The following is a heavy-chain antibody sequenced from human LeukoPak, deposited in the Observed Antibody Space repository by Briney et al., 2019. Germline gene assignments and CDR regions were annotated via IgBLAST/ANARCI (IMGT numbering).Heavy chain of an antibody. CDR3: ARDVDSSSWSYYYYGMDV. CDR1: GYTFTGYY. V-gene: IGHV1-2*02. Sequence: ASVKVSCKASGYTFTGYYMHWVRQAPGQGLEWMGWINPNSGGTNYAQKLQGRVTMTTDTSTSTAYMELRSLRSDDTAVYYCARDVDSSSWSYYYYGMDVWGQGTTVTVSS. CDR2: INPNSGGT. J-gene: IGHJ6*02. D-gene: IGHD6-13*01.